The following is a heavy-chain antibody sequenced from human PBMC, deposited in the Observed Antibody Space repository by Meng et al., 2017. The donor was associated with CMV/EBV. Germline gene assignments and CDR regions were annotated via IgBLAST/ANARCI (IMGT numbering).Heavy chain of an antibody. V-gene: IGHV4-4*07. Sequence: QLQESGPGLVKPSETLSLTFIVSGGSISSYYWSWIRQPAGKGLEWIGRIYTSGSTNYNPSLKSRVTMSVDTSKNQFSLKLSSVTAADTAVYYCAREIVVVPAAIDNWFDPWGQGTLVTVSS. CDR2: IYTSGST. CDR1: GGSISSYY. J-gene: IGHJ5*02. CDR3: AREIVVVPAAIDNWFDP. D-gene: IGHD2-2*02.